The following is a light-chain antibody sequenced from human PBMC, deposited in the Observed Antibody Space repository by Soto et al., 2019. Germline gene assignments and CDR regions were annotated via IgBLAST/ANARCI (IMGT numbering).Light chain of an antibody. CDR2: GAS. CDR3: QQYHDWPIT. Sequence: EIVLTQSPGTLSLSPGERATLSCRATQTVFSNYIGWYQQKPGQAPRLLIYGASTRATGIPARFSGSGSGTEFTLTISSLQSDDFAVYSCQQYHDWPITFGQGTRLEIK. J-gene: IGKJ5*01. V-gene: IGKV3-15*01. CDR1: QTVFSN.